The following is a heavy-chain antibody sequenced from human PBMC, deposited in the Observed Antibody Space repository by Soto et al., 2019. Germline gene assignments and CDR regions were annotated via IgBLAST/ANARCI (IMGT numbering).Heavy chain of an antibody. CDR3: ARRRDCGVDCYTQHDYGMDV. V-gene: IGHV1-69*02. CDR2: IIPVLGVT. CDR1: GDTFSSYT. Sequence: QVQLVQSGPEVKKPGSSVRISCRSGGDTFSSYTVSWVRQTPGQGLEWMGRIIPVLGVTNYSRKFKGRMTITADKSKTTAHMELSSLKSEDTARYYCARRRDCGVDCYTQHDYGMDVW. D-gene: IGHD2-21*02. J-gene: IGHJ6*01.